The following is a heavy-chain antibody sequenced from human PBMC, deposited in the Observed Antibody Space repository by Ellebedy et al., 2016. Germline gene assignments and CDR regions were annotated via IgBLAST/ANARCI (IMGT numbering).Heavy chain of an antibody. J-gene: IGHJ4*02. CDR1: GDSMNSGIYF. Sequence: SETLSLXCTVSGDSMNSGIYFWSWVRQPAGKGLEWIGRIYTSGSTNYNPSLKSRVTMSVDTSKNQFSLNLSSVTAADTAVYYCARAEFSGLDYWGQGTLVTVSS. V-gene: IGHV4-61*02. CDR2: IYTSGST. CDR3: ARAEFSGLDY. D-gene: IGHD3-10*01.